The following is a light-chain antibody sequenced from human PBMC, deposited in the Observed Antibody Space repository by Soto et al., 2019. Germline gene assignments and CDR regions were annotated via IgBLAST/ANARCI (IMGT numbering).Light chain of an antibody. J-gene: IGLJ1*01. V-gene: IGLV2-14*01. Sequence: QSALTRPASVSGSPGQSITISCTGTSSDVGGYNYVSWYQQHPGKAPKLMIYEVSNRPSGVSNRFSGSKSGNTASLTISGLQAEDEADYYCSSYTSSSRYVFGTGTKLTVL. CDR2: EVS. CDR1: SSDVGGYNY. CDR3: SSYTSSSRYV.